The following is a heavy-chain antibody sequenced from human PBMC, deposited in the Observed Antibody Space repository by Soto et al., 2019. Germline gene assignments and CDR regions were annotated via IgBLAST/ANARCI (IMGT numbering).Heavy chain of an antibody. D-gene: IGHD1-26*01. J-gene: IGHJ3*02. Sequence: TSETLSLTCTVSGGSISSYNWSWIRQPPGKGLEWIGYIYYSGSTNYNPSLKSRVTISVDTSKNQFSLKLSSVTAADTAVYYCAREGSGSTDAFDIWGQGTMVTVSS. CDR3: AREGSGSTDAFDI. CDR2: IYYSGST. V-gene: IGHV4-59*01. CDR1: GGSISSYN.